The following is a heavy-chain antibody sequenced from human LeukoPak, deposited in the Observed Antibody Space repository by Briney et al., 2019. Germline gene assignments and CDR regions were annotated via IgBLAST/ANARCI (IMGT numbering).Heavy chain of an antibody. V-gene: IGHV1-2*02. Sequence: ASVKVSCKASGYTFTGYYVHWVRQAPGQGLEWMGWIDPNSGGTNYAQKFQGRVTMTRDTSISTAYMELSRLRSDDTAVYYCARILSDNYYGDYWGQGTLVTVSS. J-gene: IGHJ4*02. CDR3: ARILSDNYYGDY. CDR2: IDPNSGGT. D-gene: IGHD3-10*01. CDR1: GYTFTGYY.